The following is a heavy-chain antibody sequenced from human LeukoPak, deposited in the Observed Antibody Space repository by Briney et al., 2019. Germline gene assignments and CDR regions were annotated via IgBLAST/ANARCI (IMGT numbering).Heavy chain of an antibody. CDR2: IYSGGST. CDR1: GFTVSSNY. CDR3: ARVRCGGSCNGRHDAFDI. Sequence: PGGSLRLSCAASGFTVSSNYMSWVRQAPGKGLEWVSVIYSGGSTYYADSVKGRFTISRDNSKNTLYLQMNSLRAEDTAVYYCARVRCGGSCNGRHDAFDIWGQGTMVTVPS. D-gene: IGHD2-15*01. J-gene: IGHJ3*02. V-gene: IGHV3-66*01.